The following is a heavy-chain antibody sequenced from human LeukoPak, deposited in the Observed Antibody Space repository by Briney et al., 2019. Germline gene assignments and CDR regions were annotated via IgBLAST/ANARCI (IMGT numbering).Heavy chain of an antibody. V-gene: IGHV3-21*04. CDR1: GFTFSSYS. J-gene: IGHJ4*02. CDR2: ISSSSSYI. Sequence: GGSLRLSCAASGFTFSSYSMNWVRQAPGKGLEWVSSISSSSSYIYYADSVKGRFTISRDNSKNSLYLQMNSLRAEDTALYYCAKDISSEWELGGGFDYWGQGTLVTVSS. D-gene: IGHD1-26*01. CDR3: AKDISSEWELGGGFDY.